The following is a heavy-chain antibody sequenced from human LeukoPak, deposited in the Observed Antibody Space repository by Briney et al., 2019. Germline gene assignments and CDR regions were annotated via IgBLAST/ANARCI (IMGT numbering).Heavy chain of an antibody. CDR3: ARGEKLLLWFGESPPDY. CDR2: INPNSGGT. D-gene: IGHD3-10*01. CDR1: GYTFTGYY. Sequence: GASVKVSCKASGYTFTGYYMHWVRQAPGQGLEWMGWINPNSGGTNYAQKFQGRVTMTRDTSISTAYMELSRLRSDDTAVYYCARGEKLLLWFGESPPDYWGQGTLVTVSS. J-gene: IGHJ4*02. V-gene: IGHV1-2*02.